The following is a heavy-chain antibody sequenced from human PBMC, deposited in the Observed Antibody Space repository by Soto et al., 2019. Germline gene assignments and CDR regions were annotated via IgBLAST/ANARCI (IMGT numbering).Heavy chain of an antibody. V-gene: IGHV3-33*01. CDR3: ARELVYYGSGSYYRYNWFDP. J-gene: IGHJ5*02. CDR2: IWYDGSNK. CDR1: GFTFSSYG. Sequence: GGSLRLSCAASGFTFSSYGMHWVRQAPGKGLEWVAVIWYDGSNKYYADSVKGRFTISRDNSKNTLYLQMNSLRAEDTAVYYCARELVYYGSGSYYRYNWFDPWGQGTLVTVSS. D-gene: IGHD3-10*01.